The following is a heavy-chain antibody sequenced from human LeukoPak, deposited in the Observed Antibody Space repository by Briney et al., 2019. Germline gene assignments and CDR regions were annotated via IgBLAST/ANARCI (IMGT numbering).Heavy chain of an antibody. D-gene: IGHD6-19*01. V-gene: IGHV3-33*01. CDR2: IWYDGSNK. CDR1: GFTFSSYG. CDR3: ARDRGYSSGWYGGGDY. J-gene: IGHJ4*02. Sequence: GGSLRLSCAASGFTFSSYGMHWVRQAPGKGLEWVAVIWYDGSNKYYADSVKGRFTISRDNSKNTLYLKMNSLRAEDTALYYCARDRGYSSGWYGGGDYWGQGTLVTVSS.